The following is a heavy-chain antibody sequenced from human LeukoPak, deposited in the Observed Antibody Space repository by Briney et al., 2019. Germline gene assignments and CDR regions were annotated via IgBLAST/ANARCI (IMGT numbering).Heavy chain of an antibody. D-gene: IGHD6-13*01. V-gene: IGHV3-23*01. Sequence: GGSLRLSCAASGFTFSSYGMHWVRQAPGKGLEWVSAISGSGGSTYYADSVKGRFTISRDNSKNTLYLQMNSLRAEDTAVYYCAKDVDSSSWDYYGMDVWGKGTTVTVSS. CDR1: GFTFSSYG. J-gene: IGHJ6*04. CDR2: ISGSGGST. CDR3: AKDVDSSSWDYYGMDV.